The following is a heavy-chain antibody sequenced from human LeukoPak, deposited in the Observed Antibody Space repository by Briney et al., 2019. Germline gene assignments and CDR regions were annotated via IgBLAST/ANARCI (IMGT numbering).Heavy chain of an antibody. CDR2: INHSGST. Sequence: PSETLSLTCAVYGGSFSGYYWSWIRQPPGKGLEWIGEINHSGSTNYNPSLKSRVTISVDTSKNQFSLKLSSVTAADTAVYYCARMGTVTTNCYYYMDVWGKGTTVTISS. CDR3: ARMGTVTTNCYYYMDV. D-gene: IGHD4-17*01. CDR1: GGSFSGYY. V-gene: IGHV4-34*01. J-gene: IGHJ6*03.